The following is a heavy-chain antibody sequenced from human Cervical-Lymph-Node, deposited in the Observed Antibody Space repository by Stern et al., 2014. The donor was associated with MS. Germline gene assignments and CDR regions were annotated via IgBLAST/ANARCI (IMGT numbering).Heavy chain of an antibody. CDR3: AHRSTSVAGAWAS. Sequence: QITLRESGPTLVKPTQTLPLTCDFSGFSLTTSGVGVGWIRQPPGKALEWLALLYWDDEKRYSPSLKNRLSIITDTAKNQVVLTMTNMDPVDTGTYYCAHRSTSVAGAWASWGQGILVVVSS. D-gene: IGHD1-26*01. J-gene: IGHJ5*02. CDR1: GFSLTTSGVG. V-gene: IGHV2-5*02. CDR2: LYWDDEK.